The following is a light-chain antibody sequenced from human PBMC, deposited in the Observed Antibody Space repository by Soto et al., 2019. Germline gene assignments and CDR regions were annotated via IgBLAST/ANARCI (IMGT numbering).Light chain of an antibody. J-gene: IGKJ4*01. CDR1: QSVSSIY. CDR2: CAS. CDR3: QQYGSQPLT. Sequence: EIVLTQSPGTLSLSPGERATLSCRASQSVSSIYFAWYQLKPGQAPRLLIYCASSRATGIPDRFTGSGSGTDFALTIRRLEPEDFAVYYCQQYGSQPLTFGGGTKVEI. V-gene: IGKV3-20*01.